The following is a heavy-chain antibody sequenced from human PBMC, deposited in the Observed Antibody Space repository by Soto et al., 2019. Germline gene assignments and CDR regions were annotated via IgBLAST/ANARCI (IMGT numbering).Heavy chain of an antibody. CDR3: ARELPSIYEILTGHFDH. V-gene: IGHV4-4*07. CDR2: IYTTGST. CDR1: GGSMSNYY. Sequence: QVQLQKSGPGLVKPPETLSLTCPVSGGSMSNYYWTWIRQPAGKGREWIGRIYTTGSTHYNPSLKSRVTLSIDMSKNQFSLKLNSVTAADTAVYYCARELPSIYEILTGHFDHWGQGTLVTVSS. J-gene: IGHJ4*02. D-gene: IGHD3-9*01.